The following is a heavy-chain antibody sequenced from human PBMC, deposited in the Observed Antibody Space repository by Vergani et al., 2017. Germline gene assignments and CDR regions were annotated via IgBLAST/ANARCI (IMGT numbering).Heavy chain of an antibody. Sequence: QVQLRQWGAGLLKPSETLSLTCGVSRGSLSPYYWSWIRQSPGKGLEWIGEINDGATTNYNPSLKSRVTLSVDTSKNELSLRLTSVTAADAGVYYCARGKGRXEVVVAALNYLDSWGQGTPVTVSS. CDR3: ARGKGRXEVVVAALNYLDS. J-gene: IGHJ4*02. CDR1: RGSLSPYY. D-gene: IGHD2-15*01. CDR2: INDGATT. V-gene: IGHV4-34*02.